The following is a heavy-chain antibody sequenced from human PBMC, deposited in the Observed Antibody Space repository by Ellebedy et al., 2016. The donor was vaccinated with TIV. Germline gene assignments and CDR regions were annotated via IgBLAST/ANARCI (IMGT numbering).Heavy chain of an antibody. D-gene: IGHD6-13*01. CDR1: GFTFSGYY. CDR2: ISYSGDLM. V-gene: IGHV3-11*01. J-gene: IGHJ4*02. CDR3: ARLGVIAAAGASDY. Sequence: GESLKISCAASGFTFSGYYMGWFRQAPGKGPEWVSYISYSGDLMYYADSVKGRFTTSRDNAENSLYLQMNSLRAEDTAVYYCARLGVIAAAGASDYWGQGTLVIVSS.